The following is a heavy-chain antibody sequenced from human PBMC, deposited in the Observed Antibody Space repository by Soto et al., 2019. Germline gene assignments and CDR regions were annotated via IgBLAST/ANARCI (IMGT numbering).Heavy chain of an antibody. D-gene: IGHD2-2*01. Sequence: SVKVSCKASGSTFSSYAISWVRQAPGQGLEWMGGIIPIFGTANYAQKFQGRVTITADESTSTAYMELSSLRSEDTAVYYCANDIIFIPGAKGLDYWGQGALVPVSS. CDR2: IIPIFGTA. V-gene: IGHV1-69*13. J-gene: IGHJ4*02. CDR3: ANDIIFIPGAKGLDY. CDR1: GSTFSSYA.